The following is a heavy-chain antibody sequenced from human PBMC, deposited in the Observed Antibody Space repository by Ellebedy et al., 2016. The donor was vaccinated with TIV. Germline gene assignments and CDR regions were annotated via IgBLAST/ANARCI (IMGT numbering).Heavy chain of an antibody. J-gene: IGHJ3*02. CDR2: INHSGST. Sequence: MPSETLSLTCAVYGGSFSTYYWNWIRQPPGKGLEWIGEINHSGSTKYNTSLKGRVTISVNTSKNQFSVKLSSVTAADTAVYYCARWSRGVFDIWGQVTMVTVSS. CDR3: ARWSRGVFDI. V-gene: IGHV4-34*01. CDR1: GGSFSTYY. D-gene: IGHD3-10*01.